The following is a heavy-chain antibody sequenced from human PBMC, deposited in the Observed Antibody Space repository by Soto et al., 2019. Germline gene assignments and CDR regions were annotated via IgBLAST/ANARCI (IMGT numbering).Heavy chain of an antibody. CDR3: ARHYTNPSYYYYGMDV. V-gene: IGHV5-10-1*01. CDR2: IDPSDSYT. D-gene: IGHD4-4*01. CDR1: GYSFTSYW. Sequence: PGESLKISCKGSGYSFTSYWISWVRQMPGKGLEWMGRIDPSDSYTNYSPSFQGHVTISADKSISTAYLQWSSLKASDTAMYYCARHYTNPSYYYYGMDVWGQGTTVTVSS. J-gene: IGHJ6*02.